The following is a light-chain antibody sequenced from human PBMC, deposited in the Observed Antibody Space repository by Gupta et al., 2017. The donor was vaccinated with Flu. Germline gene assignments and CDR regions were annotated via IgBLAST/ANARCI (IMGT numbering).Light chain of an antibody. CDR1: SSDVGAYNH. V-gene: IGLV2-11*01. Sequence: QSVTISCTGTSSDVGAYNHVSWYQQHPGKAPKLMVYDVTKGPSGVPDRFSGSKSGNTASLTISGLQAEDEADYYCCSYAGGISVFGTGTKVTVL. CDR2: DVT. J-gene: IGLJ1*01. CDR3: CSYAGGISV.